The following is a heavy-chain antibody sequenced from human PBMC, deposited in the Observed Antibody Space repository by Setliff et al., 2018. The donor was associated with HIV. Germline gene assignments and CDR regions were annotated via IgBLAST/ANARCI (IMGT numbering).Heavy chain of an antibody. V-gene: IGHV3-23*01. J-gene: IGHJ4*02. CDR1: GFTFRYFA. D-gene: IGHD3-16*01. Sequence: GGSLRLSCATSGFTFRYFAMSWVRQAPGKGLEWVSVISDSGTYTYYSDSVRGRFTISRDNPKNTLYLQMNSLRAEDTAVYYCAKDYYDFVWGSSLAYWGQGTLVTVSS. CDR2: ISDSGTYT. CDR3: AKDYYDFVWGSSLAY.